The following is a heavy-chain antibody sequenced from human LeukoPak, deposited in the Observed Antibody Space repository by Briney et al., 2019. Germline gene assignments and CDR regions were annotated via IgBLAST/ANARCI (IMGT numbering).Heavy chain of an antibody. Sequence: SETLSLTCTVSGGSISSYYWSWIRQPPGKGLEWIGNIYYSGSTSYDPSLKSRVTISVETSKNQISLKLSSVTAADTAVYYCAREAAVAGIIGPWGQGTLVTVSS. V-gene: IGHV4-59*01. D-gene: IGHD6-19*01. CDR3: AREAAVAGIIGP. J-gene: IGHJ5*02. CDR1: GGSISSYY. CDR2: IYYSGST.